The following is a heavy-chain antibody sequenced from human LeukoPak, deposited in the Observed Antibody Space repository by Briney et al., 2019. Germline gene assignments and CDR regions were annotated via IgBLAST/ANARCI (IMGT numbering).Heavy chain of an antibody. CDR3: ARTSHESVLYWSDP. V-gene: IGHV1-18*01. D-gene: IGHD3-16*01. J-gene: IGHJ5*02. CDR2: ISGYNGNT. Sequence: ASVKVSCKTSGYTFTTYGIGWVRQAPGQGLEWMGWISGYNGNTNYAQKFQGRVTMTTDTSTSTAYMELRSLRSDDTAVYYCARTSHESVLYWSDPWGQGTLVNVSS. CDR1: GYTFTTYG.